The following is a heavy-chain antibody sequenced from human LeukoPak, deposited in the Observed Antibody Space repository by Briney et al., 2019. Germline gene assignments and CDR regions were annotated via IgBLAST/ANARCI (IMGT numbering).Heavy chain of an antibody. CDR1: GGSISSYY. CDR3: ARVGYSSSWYVDY. J-gene: IGHJ4*02. D-gene: IGHD6-13*01. V-gene: IGHV4-59*01. CDR2: IYYSGST. Sequence: SETLSLTCTVSGGSISSYYWSWIRQPPGKGLEWIGYIYYSGSTNYNPSLKSRVTISVDTSKNQFSLKLSSVTAADTAVYYCARVGYSSSWYVDYWGQGTLVTVFS.